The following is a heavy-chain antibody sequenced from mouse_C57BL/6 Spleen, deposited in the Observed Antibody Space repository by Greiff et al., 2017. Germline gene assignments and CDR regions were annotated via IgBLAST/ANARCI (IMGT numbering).Heavy chain of an antibody. V-gene: IGHV1-69*01. CDR3: AREPSIYYDMDY. Sequence: VQLQQPGAELVMPGASVKLSCKASGYTFTSYWMHWVKQRPGQGLEWIGEIDPSDSYTNYNQKFKGKSTLTVDKSSSAAYMQLSSMSSEDSAVYYCAREPSIYYDMDYWGQGTTVTVSS. CDR2: IDPSDSYT. CDR1: GYTFTSYW. J-gene: IGHJ4*01.